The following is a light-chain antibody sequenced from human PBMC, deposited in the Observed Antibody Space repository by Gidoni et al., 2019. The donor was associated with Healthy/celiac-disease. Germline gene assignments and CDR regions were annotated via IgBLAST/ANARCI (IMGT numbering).Light chain of an antibody. V-gene: IGLV3-1*01. Sequence: SYELTQPPSVSVSPGQTASITCSGDKLGDKYACWYQQKPGQSPVLVIYQDSKRPSGIPERFSGANSGNTATLTISGTQARDEADYYGQAGDSSTVVFGGGTKLTVL. J-gene: IGLJ2*01. CDR3: QAGDSSTVV. CDR2: QDS. CDR1: KLGDKY.